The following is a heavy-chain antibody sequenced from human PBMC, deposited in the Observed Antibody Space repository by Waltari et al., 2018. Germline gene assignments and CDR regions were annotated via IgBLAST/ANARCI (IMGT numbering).Heavy chain of an antibody. CDR2: IYYSGST. V-gene: IGHV4-39*01. CDR1: GGSISSSSYY. D-gene: IGHD3-22*01. Sequence: QLQLQESGPGLVKPSETLSLTCTVSGGSISSSSYYWGWIRQPPGKGLEWIGSIYYSGSTYYNPSLKSRVTISVDTSKNQFSLKLSSVTAADTAVYYCARHDSSGYYASVEYWGQGTLVTVSS. CDR3: ARHDSSGYYASVEY. J-gene: IGHJ4*02.